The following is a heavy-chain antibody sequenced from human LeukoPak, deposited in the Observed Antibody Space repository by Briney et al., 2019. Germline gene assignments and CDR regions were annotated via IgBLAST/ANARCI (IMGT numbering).Heavy chain of an antibody. V-gene: IGHV1-2*02. J-gene: IGHJ4*02. CDR3: ARGSLPGWYYDSSGYYSY. CDR2: INPNSGGT. D-gene: IGHD3-22*01. Sequence: ASVKVSCKASGYTFTGYYMHWVRQAPGQGLEWMGWINPNSGGTNYAQKFQGRVTMIRDTSISTVYMELSRLRSDDTAVYYCARGSLPGWYYDSSGYYSYWGQGTLVTVSS. CDR1: GYTFTGYY.